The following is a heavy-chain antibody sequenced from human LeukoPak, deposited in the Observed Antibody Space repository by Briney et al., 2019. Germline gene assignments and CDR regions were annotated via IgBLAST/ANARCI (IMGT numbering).Heavy chain of an antibody. V-gene: IGHV3-30*04. CDR2: ISYDGSNK. D-gene: IGHD3-9*01. J-gene: IGHJ4*02. CDR1: GFTFSSYA. Sequence: GGSLRLSCAASGFTFSSYAMHWVRQAPGKGLEWVAVISYDGSNKYYADSVKGRFTISRDNSKNTLYLQMNSLRAEDTAVYYCAKDEGGGIRYFGWPTDWGQGTLVTVSS. CDR3: AKDEGGGIRYFGWPTD.